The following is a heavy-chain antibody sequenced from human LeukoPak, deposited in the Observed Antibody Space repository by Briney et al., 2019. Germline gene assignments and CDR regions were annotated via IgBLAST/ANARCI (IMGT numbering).Heavy chain of an antibody. CDR3: ARGKVPHFDWPDAFDI. V-gene: IGHV3-33*01. CDR1: GFTFSSYG. CDR2: IWYDGSNK. D-gene: IGHD3-9*01. J-gene: IGHJ3*02. Sequence: PGGSLRLSCAASGFTFSSYGMHWVRQAPGKGLEWVAVIWYDGSNKYYADSVKGRFTISRDNSKNTLYLQMNSLRAEDTAVYYCARGKVPHFDWPDAFDIWGQGTMVTVSS.